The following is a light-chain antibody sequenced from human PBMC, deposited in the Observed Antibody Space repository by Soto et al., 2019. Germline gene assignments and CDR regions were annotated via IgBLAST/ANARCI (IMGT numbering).Light chain of an antibody. Sequence: QSVLTQPASVSGSPGQSITISCTGTSSDVGGYNYVSWYQQHPGKAPKLMIYDVSNRPSGVSNRFSGSKSGNTASLTICGLEAEDEADYYCSSYTSRSTDVFGTGTKLTVL. CDR2: DVS. J-gene: IGLJ1*01. V-gene: IGLV2-14*01. CDR3: SSYTSRSTDV. CDR1: SSDVGGYNY.